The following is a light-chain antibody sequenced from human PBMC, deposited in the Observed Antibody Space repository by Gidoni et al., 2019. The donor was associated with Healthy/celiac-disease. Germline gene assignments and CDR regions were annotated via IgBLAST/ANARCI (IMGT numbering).Light chain of an antibody. J-gene: IGLJ2*01. CDR2: PDS. V-gene: IGLV3-1*01. CDR1: KLVDKY. Sequence: SYELTQPPSVSVSPGQTASITCSGDKLVDKYACWYQQKPGRSPVLVIYPDSKRPSGIPERFSGSNSGNTATLTISVTQAMYEADYYCQAWDSSTAVFGGGTKLTVL. CDR3: QAWDSSTAV.